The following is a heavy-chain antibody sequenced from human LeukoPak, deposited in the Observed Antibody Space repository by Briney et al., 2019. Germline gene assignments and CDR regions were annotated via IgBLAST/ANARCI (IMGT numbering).Heavy chain of an antibody. V-gene: IGHV3-21*01. CDR3: AGHNIAWDALEI. Sequence: PGGSLRLSCAASGFTFARYNMHWVRQVPGKGLEWVSSVTRAGKYIYYGDSVRGRFTISRDNAKNSLSLEMTSLKAEDAADYRCAGHNIAWDALEIWGPGTGVTVSS. CDR1: GFTFARYN. J-gene: IGHJ3*02. CDR2: VTRAGKYI. D-gene: IGHD1-14*01.